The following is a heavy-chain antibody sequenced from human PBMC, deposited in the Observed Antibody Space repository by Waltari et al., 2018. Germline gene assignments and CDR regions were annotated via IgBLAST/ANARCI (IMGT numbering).Heavy chain of an antibody. CDR2: IIPIFGRA. V-gene: IGHV1-69*01. Sequence: QVQLVQSGAEVKKPGASVKVSCKASGYTFTSYDINWVRQAPGQGLEWMGGIIPIFGRAIYAKKLQGSVTITADDSTSTAYMELSSLRSEDTAVYYCARPAYSSSWQGWELDYWGQGTLVTVSS. D-gene: IGHD6-13*01. CDR1: GYTFTSYD. J-gene: IGHJ4*02. CDR3: ARPAYSSSWQGWELDY.